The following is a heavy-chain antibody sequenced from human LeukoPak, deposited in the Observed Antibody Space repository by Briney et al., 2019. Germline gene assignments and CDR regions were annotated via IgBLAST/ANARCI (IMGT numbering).Heavy chain of an antibody. Sequence: ASVKVSCKVSGYTFTSYGISWVRQAPGQGLEWMGWISAYNGNTNYAQKLQGRVTMTTDTSTSTAYMELRSLRSDDTAVYYCARDHSDIVVVPAAMGYWGQGTLVTVSS. CDR3: ARDHSDIVVVPAAMGY. J-gene: IGHJ4*02. CDR2: ISAYNGNT. V-gene: IGHV1-18*01. D-gene: IGHD2-2*01. CDR1: GYTFTSYG.